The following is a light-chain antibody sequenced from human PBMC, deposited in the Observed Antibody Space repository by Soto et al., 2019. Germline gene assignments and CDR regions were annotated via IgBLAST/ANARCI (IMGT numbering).Light chain of an antibody. Sequence: EIVMTQSPATLSVSPGESATLSCRATESVSSNLAWFQQKPGQAPRLLIYRASTRATGIPAMFSGSGSGTEFTLTISSLQSEDFAVYFCQQYNNWPPWTFGQGTKVEIK. V-gene: IGKV3-15*01. CDR3: QQYNNWPPWT. CDR2: RAS. CDR1: ESVSSN. J-gene: IGKJ1*01.